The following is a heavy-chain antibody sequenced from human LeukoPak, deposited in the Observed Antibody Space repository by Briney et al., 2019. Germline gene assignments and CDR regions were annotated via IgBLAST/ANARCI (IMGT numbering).Heavy chain of an antibody. V-gene: IGHV3-23*01. Sequence: GGSLRLSCAASGFTFAGYAMTWVRQAPGKGLEWVSLISGSGGSTYYADSVKGRFTISRDNSKNTLYLQMNSLRAEDTAVYYCARFKLWNGYNGDYWGQGTLVTVSS. J-gene: IGHJ4*02. D-gene: IGHD5-24*01. CDR2: ISGSGGST. CDR1: GFTFAGYA. CDR3: ARFKLWNGYNGDY.